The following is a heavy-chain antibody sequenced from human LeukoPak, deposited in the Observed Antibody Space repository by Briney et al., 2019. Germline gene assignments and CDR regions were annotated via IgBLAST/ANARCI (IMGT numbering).Heavy chain of an antibody. J-gene: IGHJ5*02. CDR3: ATDGAGFDT. V-gene: IGHV4-59*11. CDR1: GGSISSHY. Sequence: SETLSLTCTVSGGSISSHYWSWIRQPPGKGLEWIGYIYYSGSTNYNPSLKSRVTISVDTSKNQFSLKLSSVTAADTAVYYCATDGAGFDTWGQGVLVTVSS. CDR2: IYYSGST.